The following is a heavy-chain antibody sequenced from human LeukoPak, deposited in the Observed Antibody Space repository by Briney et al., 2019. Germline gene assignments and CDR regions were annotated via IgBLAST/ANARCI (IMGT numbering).Heavy chain of an antibody. CDR2: IYSSGST. CDR1: GGSISNDNYY. V-gene: IGHV4-61*02. D-gene: IGHD6-13*01. J-gene: IGHJ3*02. CDR3: ARVGVAAAPELPDAFDI. Sequence: SQTLSLTCTVSGGSISNDNYYWSWIRQPAGEGLEWIGRIYSSGSTNYNPSFKSRVTISADTSKNQFPLNLSSVTAADTAVYYCARVGVAAAPELPDAFDIWGQGTMVTVSS.